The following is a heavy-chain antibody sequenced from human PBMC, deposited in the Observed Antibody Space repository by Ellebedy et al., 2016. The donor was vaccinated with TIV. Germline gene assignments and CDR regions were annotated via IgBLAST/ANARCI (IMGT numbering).Heavy chain of an antibody. D-gene: IGHD3-10*01. Sequence: ASVKVSCXASGYTFTGYYMHWVRQAPGQGLEWMGWINPNSGGTNYAQKFQGRVTMTRDTSISTAYMELSRLRSEDTAVYYCAADGAETVNDSEVWFEELIYYYGMDVWGQGTTVTVSS. CDR2: INPNSGGT. J-gene: IGHJ6*02. CDR1: GYTFTGYY. CDR3: AADGAETVNDSEVWFEELIYYYGMDV. V-gene: IGHV1-2*02.